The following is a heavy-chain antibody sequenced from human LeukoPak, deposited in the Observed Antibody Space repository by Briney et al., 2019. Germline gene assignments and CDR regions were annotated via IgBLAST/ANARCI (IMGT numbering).Heavy chain of an antibody. CDR1: GFTFSSYA. V-gene: IGHV3-23*01. CDR3: AKGAYCSSTSCRTGVGWFDP. CDR2: ISGSGGST. J-gene: IGHJ5*02. D-gene: IGHD2-2*01. Sequence: PGGSLRLSCAASGFTFSSYAMSWVRQAPGKGLEWVSAISGSGGSTYYAESVKGRFTISRDNSKNTLYLQMNSLRAEDTAVYYCAKGAYCSSTSCRTGVGWFDPWGQGTLVTVSS.